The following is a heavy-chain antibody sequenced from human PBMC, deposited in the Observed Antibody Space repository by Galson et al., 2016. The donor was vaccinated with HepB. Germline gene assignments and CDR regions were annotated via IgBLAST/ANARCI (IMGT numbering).Heavy chain of an antibody. D-gene: IGHD3-3*01. CDR3: ASLRFKGFDL. CDR1: GFTFSTYA. CDR2: MSDSGGST. V-gene: IGHV3-23*01. J-gene: IGHJ2*01. Sequence: PRLSCAASGFTFSTYAMSWVRQAPGKGLEWVSAMSDSGGSTYYADSVKGRFTISRDNSKNTLYLQMNSLRAEDTAVYYCASLRFKGFDLWGRGTLVTVSS.